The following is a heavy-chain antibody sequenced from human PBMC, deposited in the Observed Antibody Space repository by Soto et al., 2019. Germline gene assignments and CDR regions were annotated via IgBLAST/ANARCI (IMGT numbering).Heavy chain of an antibody. Sequence: ASVKVSCKASGYTFTGYYMHWVRQAPGQRLEWMGWINAGNGNTKYSQKFQGRVTITRDTSASTAYMELSSLRSEDTAVYYCARDVPIAAADKDYWGQGTLVTVSS. CDR1: GYTFTGYY. V-gene: IGHV1-3*01. J-gene: IGHJ4*02. CDR3: ARDVPIAAADKDY. CDR2: INAGNGNT. D-gene: IGHD6-13*01.